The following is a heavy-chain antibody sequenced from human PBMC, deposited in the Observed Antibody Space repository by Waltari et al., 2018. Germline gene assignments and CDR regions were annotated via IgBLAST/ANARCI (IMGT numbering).Heavy chain of an antibody. J-gene: IGHJ4*02. CDR1: GFTFSSYA. CDR2: ISYDGSNK. Sequence: QVQLVESGGGVVQPGRSLRLSCAASGFTFSSYAMHWVRQAPGKGLEWVAVISYDGSNKYYADSVKGRFTISRDNSKNTLYLQMNSLRAEDTAVYYCARGVRGYSGYDYNYWGQGTLATVSS. CDR3: ARGVRGYSGYDYNY. V-gene: IGHV3-30*01. D-gene: IGHD5-12*01.